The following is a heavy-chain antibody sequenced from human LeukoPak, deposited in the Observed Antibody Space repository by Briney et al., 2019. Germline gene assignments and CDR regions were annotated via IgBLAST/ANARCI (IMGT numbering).Heavy chain of an antibody. CDR3: ATGSDFWTGLVH. D-gene: IGHD3/OR15-3a*01. CDR2: IYSGGGT. Sequence: GGSLRLSCAASGFTVSSNFMSWVRQAPGKGLEWVSVIYSGGGTHYADSVRGRFTISRDNSENTLYLQMNSLRAADTAVYYCATGSDFWTGLVHWGQGTLVTVSS. V-gene: IGHV3-53*01. J-gene: IGHJ4*02. CDR1: GFTVSSNF.